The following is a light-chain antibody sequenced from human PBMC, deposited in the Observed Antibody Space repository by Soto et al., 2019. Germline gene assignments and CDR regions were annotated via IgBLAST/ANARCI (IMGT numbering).Light chain of an antibody. CDR2: AAS. V-gene: IGKV1-39*01. CDR3: QQSYLSLQS. CDR1: QTFNNY. Sequence: DVQMPQSPSSLSASVGDTVTITCRAGQTFNNYLNWYQHKPGKAPKLLIYAASALQTGVPSRFSASASGTDFTLTITNLQPEYFATFYCQQSYLSLQSFGQGTKLQI. J-gene: IGKJ2*03.